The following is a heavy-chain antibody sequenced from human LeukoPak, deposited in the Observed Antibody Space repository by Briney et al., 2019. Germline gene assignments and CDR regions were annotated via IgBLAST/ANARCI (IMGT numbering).Heavy chain of an antibody. CDR3: QSRFLEWLLDY. Sequence: SETLSLTCTVSGDSIRSNNYYWGWIRQPPGRGLEWVGSIYDTGRTYYAPSLKSPVIISVDTSKHQFSLKLSSVTAADTAVYYCQSRFLEWLLDYWGQGTLVTVSS. CDR1: GDSIRSNNYY. J-gene: IGHJ4*02. D-gene: IGHD3-3*01. V-gene: IGHV4-39*01. CDR2: IYDTGRT.